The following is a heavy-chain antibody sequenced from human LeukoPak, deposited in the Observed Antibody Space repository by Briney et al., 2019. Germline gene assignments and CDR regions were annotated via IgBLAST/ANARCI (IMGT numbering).Heavy chain of an antibody. Sequence: ASVKVPCKASGYTFTSYGISWVRQAPGQGLEGMGWISAYNGNTNYAQKLQGRVTMTTDTSTSTAYMELRSLRSDDTAVYYCARDTYYYDSSGYASEYGMDVWGQGTTVTVSS. CDR2: ISAYNGNT. V-gene: IGHV1-18*01. J-gene: IGHJ6*02. CDR3: ARDTYYYDSSGYASEYGMDV. CDR1: GYTFTSYG. D-gene: IGHD3-22*01.